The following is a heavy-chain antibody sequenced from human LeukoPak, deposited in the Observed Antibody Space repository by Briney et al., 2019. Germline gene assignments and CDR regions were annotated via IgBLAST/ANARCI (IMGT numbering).Heavy chain of an antibody. Sequence: GGSLRLSCAASGFTFSSYWMHWVRQAPGKGLMWVSRINTDGRSTSYVDSVKGRFTISRDNAKNSLYLQMNSLRAEDTAVYYCARDPQSYDYVWGSYRSSPLDYWGQGTLVTVSS. V-gene: IGHV3-74*01. CDR3: ARDPQSYDYVWGSYRSSPLDY. D-gene: IGHD3-16*02. CDR1: GFTFSSYW. J-gene: IGHJ4*02. CDR2: INTDGRST.